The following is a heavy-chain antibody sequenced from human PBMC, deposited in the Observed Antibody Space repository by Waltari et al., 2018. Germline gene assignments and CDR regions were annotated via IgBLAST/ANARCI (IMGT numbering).Heavy chain of an antibody. Sequence: EVQLVESGGGLVQPGRSLRLSCAASGFTFDDYAMHWVRQAPGKGLEWVSGISWNSGSIGYADSVKGRFTISRDNAKNSLYLQMNSLRAEDMALYYCARGFDYWGQGTLVTVSS. CDR2: ISWNSGSI. CDR1: GFTFDDYA. V-gene: IGHV3-9*03. CDR3: ARGFDY. J-gene: IGHJ4*02.